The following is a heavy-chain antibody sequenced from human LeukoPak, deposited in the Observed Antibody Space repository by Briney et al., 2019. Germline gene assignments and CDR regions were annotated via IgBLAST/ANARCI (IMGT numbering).Heavy chain of an antibody. V-gene: IGHV3-48*01. D-gene: IGHD6-19*01. CDR1: GFTFSGYI. CDR3: ARDQWLDY. CDR2: IGSSGNTI. Sequence: PGGSLGLSCAASGFTFSGYIMNWVRQAPGKGLEWVSFIGSSGNTIYYADSVKGRFTVSRDNAKNSLYLQMNSLRAEDTAVYYCARDQWLDYWGQGTLVTVSS. J-gene: IGHJ4*02.